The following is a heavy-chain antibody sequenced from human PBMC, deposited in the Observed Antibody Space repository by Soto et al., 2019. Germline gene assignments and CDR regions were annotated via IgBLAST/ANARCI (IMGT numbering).Heavy chain of an antibody. D-gene: IGHD5-18*01. V-gene: IGHV1-69*12. CDR3: ARGGYNFGNNWFDP. CDR2: IIPIFGAT. CDR1: GGTLSKFA. J-gene: IGHJ5*02. Sequence: QVQLVQSGAEVKKPGSSVKVSCKASGGTLSKFALSWERQAPGQGLEWMGGIIPIFGATNYAQRFQGRVTITADESTSTAYMELSSLRSEDTAVYYCARGGYNFGNNWFDPWGQGTPVTVSS.